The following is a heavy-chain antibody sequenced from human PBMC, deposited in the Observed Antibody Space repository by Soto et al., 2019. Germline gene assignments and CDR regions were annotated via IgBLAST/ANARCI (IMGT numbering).Heavy chain of an antibody. CDR3: SRYNGEDIRDH. Sequence: PWETLSLPCTVSDGTISSSRYYWGWIRQPPGKGLEWIGSIYYSENTFYNPSLKSRVTISVDKSKSQFSLSLISVTAADTSVYYCSRYNGEDIRDHWGQGTPVPVSS. CDR2: IYYSENT. CDR1: DGTISSSRYY. D-gene: IGHD1-1*01. V-gene: IGHV4-39*01. J-gene: IGHJ4*01.